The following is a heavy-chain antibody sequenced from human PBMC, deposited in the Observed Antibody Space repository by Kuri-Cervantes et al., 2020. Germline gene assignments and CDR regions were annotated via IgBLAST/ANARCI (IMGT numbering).Heavy chain of an antibody. J-gene: IGHJ4*02. Sequence: GGSLRLSCAASGFTFSSYGMHWVRQAPGKGLEWVAVISYDGSNKYYADSVKGRFTISRDNSKNTLYLQMNSLRAEDTAVYYCAKGPMIVVVRDYYFDYWGQGTLVTVSS. CDR3: AKGPMIVVVRDYYFDY. CDR1: GFTFSSYG. CDR2: ISYDGSNK. D-gene: IGHD3-22*01. V-gene: IGHV3-30*18.